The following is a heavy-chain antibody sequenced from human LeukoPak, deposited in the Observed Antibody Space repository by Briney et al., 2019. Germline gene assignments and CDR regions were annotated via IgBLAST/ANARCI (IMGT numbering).Heavy chain of an antibody. CDR1: GFTFSDDY. CDR3: ARRPASGRCFDY. V-gene: IGHV3-11*01. CDR2: ISSGGSTI. J-gene: IGHJ4*02. D-gene: IGHD6-13*01. Sequence: GGSLRLSCAVSGFTFSDDYMSWIRQAPGKGLEWVSYISSGGSTISHADSVKGRFTISRDNAENSVYLQMNSLRAEDTAVYYCARRPASGRCFDYWGQGTLVTVSS.